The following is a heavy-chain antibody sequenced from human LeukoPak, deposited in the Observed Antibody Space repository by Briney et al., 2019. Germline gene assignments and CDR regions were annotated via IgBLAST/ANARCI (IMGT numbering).Heavy chain of an antibody. CDR1: GFTVSNNY. CDR3: ARDSPYGA. D-gene: IGHD4-17*01. J-gene: IGHJ5*02. Sequence: QPGVSLRLSCAASGFTVSNNYMRWVRQAPGKGLEWVSLIYSGGATFYADAVKGRFTISRDGSKNTLYLQMNSLRAEDTAVYYCARDSPYGAWGQGTLVTVSS. V-gene: IGHV3-66*01. CDR2: IYSGGAT.